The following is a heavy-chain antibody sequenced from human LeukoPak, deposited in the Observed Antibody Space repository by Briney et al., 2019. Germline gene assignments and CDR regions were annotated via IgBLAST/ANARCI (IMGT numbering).Heavy chain of an antibody. V-gene: IGHV4-61*02. D-gene: IGHD2-8*02. CDR2: IYTSGST. CDR3: ARAPGGFDL. CDR1: GGSISSGSYY. J-gene: IGHJ2*01. Sequence: PSETLSLTCTVSGGSISSGSYYWSWIRQPAGKGLEWIGRIYTSGSTNYNPSLKSRVTISVDTSKNQFSLKLSSVTAADTAVYYCARAPGGFDLWGRGTLVTVSS.